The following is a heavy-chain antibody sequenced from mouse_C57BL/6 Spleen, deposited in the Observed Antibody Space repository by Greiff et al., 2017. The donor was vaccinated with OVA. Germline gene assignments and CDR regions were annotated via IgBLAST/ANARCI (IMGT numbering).Heavy chain of an antibody. Sequence: EVQVVESEGGLVQPGSSMKLSCTASGFTFSDYYMAWVRQVPEKGLEWVANINYDGSSTYYLDSLKSRFIISRDNAKNILYLQMSSLKSEDTATYYCAAIYYGLDYWGQGTTLTVSS. CDR2: INYDGSST. CDR1: GFTFSDYY. J-gene: IGHJ2*01. D-gene: IGHD2-1*01. V-gene: IGHV5-16*01. CDR3: AAIYYGLDY.